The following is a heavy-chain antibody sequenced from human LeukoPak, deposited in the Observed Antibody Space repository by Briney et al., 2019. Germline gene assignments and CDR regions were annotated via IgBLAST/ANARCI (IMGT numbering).Heavy chain of an antibody. CDR1: GFTFSSYW. CDR3: ARGALSSIVVVPAARVYYYYYYYMDV. CDR2: IKQDGSEK. Sequence: GGSLRLSCAASGFTFSSYWMSWVRQAPGKGLEWVANIKQDGSEKYYVDSVKGRFTISRDYAKNSLFLQMNSLRAEDTAVYYCARGALSSIVVVPAARVYYYYYYYMDVWGKGTTVTVSS. V-gene: IGHV3-7*01. D-gene: IGHD2-2*01. J-gene: IGHJ6*03.